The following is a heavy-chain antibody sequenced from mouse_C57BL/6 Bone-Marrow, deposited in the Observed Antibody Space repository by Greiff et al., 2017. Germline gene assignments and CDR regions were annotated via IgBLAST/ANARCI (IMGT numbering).Heavy chain of an antibody. CDR3: ARADYDYHPYYFDY. Sequence: QVQLQQPGAELVKPGDSVKLSCKASGYTFTSYWLHWVKQRPGRGLEWIGRIVPNSGGTKYNEKLKSMATLTVDKPSTTAYMQLSSLTSEDSAVYYCARADYDYHPYYFDYWGQGTTLTVSS. J-gene: IGHJ2*01. CDR1: GYTFTSYW. V-gene: IGHV1-72*01. D-gene: IGHD2-4*01. CDR2: IVPNSGGT.